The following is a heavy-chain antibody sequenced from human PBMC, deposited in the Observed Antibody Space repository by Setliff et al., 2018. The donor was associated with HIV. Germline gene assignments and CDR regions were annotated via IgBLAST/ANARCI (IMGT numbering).Heavy chain of an antibody. Sequence: ASVKVSCKASGGTFGIYGISWVRQAPGQGLEWMGGTIPMFGTANYAQKFQGRVTITTDESTNTGYMELSSLRSEDTAVYYCARESACSSTSCPKVLDYWGQGTLFTVSS. V-gene: IGHV1-69*05. CDR2: TIPMFGTA. CDR3: ARESACSSTSCPKVLDY. J-gene: IGHJ4*02. D-gene: IGHD2-2*01. CDR1: GGTFGIYG.